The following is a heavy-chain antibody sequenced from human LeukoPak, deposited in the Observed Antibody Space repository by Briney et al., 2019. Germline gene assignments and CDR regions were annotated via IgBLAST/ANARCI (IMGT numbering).Heavy chain of an antibody. CDR1: GGSFSGYY. V-gene: IGHV4-34*01. Sequence: SETLSLTCAVYGGSFSGYYWSWIRRPPGKGLEWIGEINHSGSTNYNPSLKSRVTISVDTSKNQFSLKLSSVTAADTAVYYCARGRAVDYWGQGPWSPSPQ. J-gene: IGHJ4*02. CDR3: ARGRAVDY. CDR2: INHSGST.